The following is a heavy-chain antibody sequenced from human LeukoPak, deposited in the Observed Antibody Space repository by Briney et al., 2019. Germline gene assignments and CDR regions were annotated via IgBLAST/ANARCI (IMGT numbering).Heavy chain of an antibody. CDR1: GFTFSDYY. J-gene: IGHJ3*02. Sequence: GGSLRLSCAASGFTFSDYYMSWIRQAPGKGLEWVSRINPDDESTSYADSVRGRFTISRDNAKNTLYLQMNSLRAEDTAAYYCLTILEATIDAFDIWGQGTMVTVSS. V-gene: IGHV3-74*01. D-gene: IGHD1-26*01. CDR3: LTILEATIDAFDI. CDR2: INPDDEST.